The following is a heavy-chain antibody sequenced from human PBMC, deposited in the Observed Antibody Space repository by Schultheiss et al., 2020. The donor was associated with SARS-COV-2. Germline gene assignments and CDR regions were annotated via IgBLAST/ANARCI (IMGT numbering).Heavy chain of an antibody. CDR1: RFVLSDFE. J-gene: IGHJ4*02. Sequence: GSLRLSCAASRFVLSDFEVTWVRQPPGKGLVWVSRINSDGSSTSYADSVKGRFTMSRDNAKNTLYLQMNSLRAEDTAVYYCARDHFRAQQLVPGPPPGYWGQGTLVTVSS. D-gene: IGHD6-6*01. V-gene: IGHV3-74*01. CDR2: INSDGSST. CDR3: ARDHFRAQQLVPGPPPGY.